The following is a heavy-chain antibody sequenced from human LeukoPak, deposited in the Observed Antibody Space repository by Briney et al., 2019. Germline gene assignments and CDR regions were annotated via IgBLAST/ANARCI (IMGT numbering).Heavy chain of an antibody. CDR2: MNPNSGNT. CDR1: GYTFTSYD. D-gene: IGHD3-3*01. Sequence: ASVKVSCKASGYTFTSYDINWVRQATGQGLEWTGWMNPNSGNTGYAQKFRGRVTMTRNTSISTAYMELSSLRAEDTAVFYCARDQYDTWSRRGNFDSWGQGTLVIVSS. CDR3: ARDQYDTWSRRGNFDS. J-gene: IGHJ4*02. V-gene: IGHV1-8*01.